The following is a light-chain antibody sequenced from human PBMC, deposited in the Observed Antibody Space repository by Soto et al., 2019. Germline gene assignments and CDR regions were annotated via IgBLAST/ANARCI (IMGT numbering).Light chain of an antibody. CDR2: DTS. J-gene: IGKJ5*01. V-gene: IGKV3-15*01. CDR1: QSVGSK. Sequence: EIVVTQSPASLSVSAGERVTLSCMASQSVGSKVSWYQQKAGQAPRLLIYDTSTRATGIPDRFSGSGSGTDFTLTITSQQSEDFAVYYCQQYNTWRSITFGQGTRLEIK. CDR3: QQYNTWRSIT.